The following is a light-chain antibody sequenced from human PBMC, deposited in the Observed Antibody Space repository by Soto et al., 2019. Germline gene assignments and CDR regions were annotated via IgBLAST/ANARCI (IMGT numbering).Light chain of an antibody. J-gene: IGKJ5*01. CDR2: GAS. CDR3: QQYGGSPIT. Sequence: EIVLTQAPGTLSLSPGERATLSCRASQSVSSSYLAWYQQKPGQAPRLLIYGASSRATGIPDRFSGSGSGTDFTLTISRLEAEDFVVYYCQQYGGSPITFGQGTRLEIK. V-gene: IGKV3-20*01. CDR1: QSVSSSY.